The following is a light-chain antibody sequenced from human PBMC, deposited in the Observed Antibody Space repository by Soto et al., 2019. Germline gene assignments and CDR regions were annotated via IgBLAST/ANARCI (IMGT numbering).Light chain of an antibody. CDR2: DIS. J-gene: IGKJ1*01. CDR3: QQYNSYS. Sequence: DIQMTQSPSTLSASVGDRVTILCRASQSISDWLAWYQQKPGKAPKLLIYDISNLEIGVPSRFSGSGSGTEFTLTISGLQPDDFATYYCQQYNSYSFGQGTKVDIK. V-gene: IGKV1-5*02. CDR1: QSISDW.